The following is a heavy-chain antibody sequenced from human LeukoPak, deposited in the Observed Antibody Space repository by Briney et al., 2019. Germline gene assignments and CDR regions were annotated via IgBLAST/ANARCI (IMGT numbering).Heavy chain of an antibody. V-gene: IGHV4-61*02. Sequence: SQTLSLTCTVSGGSISSGSYYWSWIRQPAGKGLEWIGRIYTSGSTNYNPSLKSRVTISVDTSKNQFSLKLSSVTAADTAVYYCAEFGPYSIFDYWGQGTLVTVSS. D-gene: IGHD6-13*01. CDR3: AEFGPYSIFDY. J-gene: IGHJ4*02. CDR2: IYTSGST. CDR1: GGSISSGSYY.